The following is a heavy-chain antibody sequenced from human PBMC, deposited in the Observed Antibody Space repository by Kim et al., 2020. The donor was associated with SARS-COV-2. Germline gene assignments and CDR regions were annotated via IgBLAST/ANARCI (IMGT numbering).Heavy chain of an antibody. V-gene: IGHV3-74*01. Sequence: YADSVKGRCTISRGNARNTLYLQMNSLRAEDTAVYYCARGGGYSYGSLDYWGQGTLVTVSS. CDR3: ARGGGYSYGSLDY. D-gene: IGHD5-18*01. J-gene: IGHJ4*02.